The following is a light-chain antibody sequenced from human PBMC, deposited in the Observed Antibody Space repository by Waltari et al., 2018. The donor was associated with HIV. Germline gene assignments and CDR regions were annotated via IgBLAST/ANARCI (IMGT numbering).Light chain of an antibody. Sequence: EIVLTQSPGTLSLSPGEGATLSCRASQSVSSNSIAWYQQKPGQAPRLLIYGASSRATGIPDRFSGSGSGTDFTLTISRLEPEDFAVYYCHQYDTSPRTFGQGTKVEIK. J-gene: IGKJ1*01. CDR1: QSVSSNS. CDR2: GAS. V-gene: IGKV3-20*01. CDR3: HQYDTSPRT.